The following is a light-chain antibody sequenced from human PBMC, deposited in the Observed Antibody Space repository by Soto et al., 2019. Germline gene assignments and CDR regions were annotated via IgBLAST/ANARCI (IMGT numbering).Light chain of an antibody. J-gene: IGKJ1*01. V-gene: IGKV3D-15*01. Sequence: EIVLTQSPGTLSVSPGERVTLSCRASQSVDIDLAWYQQKPGQAPRLLIYGASTRATDMPGRFRGSGAGAEFTLTISRLEPEDVAVYYCQQYISTPWTFGRGAKVEI. CDR1: QSVDID. CDR2: GAS. CDR3: QQYISTPWT.